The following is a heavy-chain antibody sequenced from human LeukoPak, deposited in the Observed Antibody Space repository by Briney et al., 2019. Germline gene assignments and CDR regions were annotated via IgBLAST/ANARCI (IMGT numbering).Heavy chain of an antibody. D-gene: IGHD4-17*01. CDR1: RFTFSSHW. V-gene: IGHV3-74*01. CDR3: TRDRTTVTLFDS. Sequence: GGSLRLSCAASRFTFSSHWMYWVRQAPGKGLVWVSDINTEGSNTRYADSVKGRFTISRDNAKNTLYLQMNSLSVEDTAVYYCTRDRTTVTLFDSWGQGTLVIVSS. J-gene: IGHJ4*02. CDR2: INTEGSNT.